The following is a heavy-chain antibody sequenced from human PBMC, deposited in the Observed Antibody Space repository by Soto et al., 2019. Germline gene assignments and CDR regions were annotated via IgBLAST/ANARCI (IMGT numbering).Heavy chain of an antibody. CDR1: GFTFSSYA. CDR3: ARDRIAAAGLDVYYYYGMDV. Sequence: GGSLRLSCAASGFTFSSYAMHWVRQAPGKGLEWVAVISYDGSNKYYADSVKGRFTISRDNSKNTLYLQMNSLRAEDTAVYYCARDRIAAAGLDVYYYYGMDVWGQGTTVTVSS. V-gene: IGHV3-30-3*01. D-gene: IGHD6-13*01. J-gene: IGHJ6*02. CDR2: ISYDGSNK.